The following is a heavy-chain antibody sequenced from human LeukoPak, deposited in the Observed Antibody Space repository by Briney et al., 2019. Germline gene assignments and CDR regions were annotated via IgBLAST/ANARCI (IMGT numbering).Heavy chain of an antibody. CDR2: ISGSGGST. J-gene: IGHJ4*02. CDR1: GFTFCSYA. Sequence: GGSLRLSCAASGFTFCSYAVSWVRQAPGKGLEWVSAISGSGGSTYYADSVKGRFTISRDNSKNTLYLQMNSLRAEDTAVYYCANSRYSSGWYYFDYWGQGTLVTVSS. CDR3: ANSRYSSGWYYFDY. V-gene: IGHV3-23*01. D-gene: IGHD6-19*01.